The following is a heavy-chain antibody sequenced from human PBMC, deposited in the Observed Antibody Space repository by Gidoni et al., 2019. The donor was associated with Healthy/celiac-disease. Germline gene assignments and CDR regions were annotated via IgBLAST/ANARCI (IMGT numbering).Heavy chain of an antibody. CDR1: GFSLSTRGMC. J-gene: IGHJ6*02. CDR3: ARSYVGYSSSSPHKLYYYYGMDV. Sequence: QVTLRESGPALVKPTQTLTLTCTFSGFSLSTRGMCVSWIRQPPGKALEWLARIDWDDDKYYSTSLKTRLTISKDTSKNQVVLIMTNMDPVDTATYYCARSYVGYSSSSPHKLYYYYGMDVWGQGTTVTVSS. D-gene: IGHD6-6*01. CDR2: IDWDDDK. V-gene: IGHV2-70*15.